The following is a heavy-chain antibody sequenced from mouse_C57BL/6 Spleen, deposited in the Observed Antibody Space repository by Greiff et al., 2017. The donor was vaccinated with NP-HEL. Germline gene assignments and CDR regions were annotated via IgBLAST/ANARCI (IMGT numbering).Heavy chain of an antibody. J-gene: IGHJ1*03. CDR1: GYTFTSYW. Sequence: VQLQQPGAELVKPGASVKLSCKASGYTFTSYWMHWVKQRPGRGLEWIGRIDPTSGGTKYNEKFKSKATLTVDKPSITAYMQLSSLTSEDSAVYYCARDYYYGRSYLYFDVWGTGTTVTVSS. D-gene: IGHD1-1*01. CDR2: IDPTSGGT. CDR3: ARDYYYGRSYLYFDV. V-gene: IGHV1-72*01.